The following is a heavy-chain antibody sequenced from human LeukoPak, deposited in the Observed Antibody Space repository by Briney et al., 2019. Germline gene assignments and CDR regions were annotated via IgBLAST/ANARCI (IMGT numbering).Heavy chain of an antibody. CDR1: GYTFTGYY. V-gene: IGHV1-2*02. J-gene: IGHJ4*01. D-gene: IGHD3-10*01. CDR3: ARAVDYYGSGSYYNPLDY. Sequence: ASVKVSCKASGYTFTGYYMHWVRQAPGQELEWMGWINPNSGGTNYAQKFQGRVTMTRDTSISTAYMELSRLRSDDTAVYYCARAVDYYGSGSYYNPLDYWGHGTLVTVSS. CDR2: INPNSGGT.